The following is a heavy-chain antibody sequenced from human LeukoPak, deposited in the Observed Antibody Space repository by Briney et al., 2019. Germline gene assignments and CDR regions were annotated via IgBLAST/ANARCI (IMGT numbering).Heavy chain of an antibody. D-gene: IGHD4-11*01. J-gene: IGHJ5*02. CDR2: IYHSGST. CDR1: GGSISSSNW. CDR3: ATTGPYPTNWFDP. V-gene: IGHV4-4*02. Sequence: PSGTLSLTCAVSGGSISSSNWWSWVRQPPGKGLEWIGEIYHSGSTNYNPSLKSRVTISVDKSKNQFSLKLSSVTAADTAVYYCATTGPYPTNWFDPWGQGTLVTVSS.